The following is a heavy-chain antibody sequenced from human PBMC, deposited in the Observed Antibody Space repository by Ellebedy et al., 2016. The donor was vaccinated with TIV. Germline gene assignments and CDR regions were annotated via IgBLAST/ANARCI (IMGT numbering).Heavy chain of an antibody. Sequence: MPSETLSLTCAVSGGSISSSNWWCWVRQPPGKGLEWIGEIYHSGSTNYNPSLKSRVTISVDKSKNQFSLKLSSVTAADTAVYYCARDRQSMAKDAFDIWGQGTMVTVSS. CDR2: IYHSGST. J-gene: IGHJ3*02. CDR1: GGSISSSNW. D-gene: IGHD5-24*01. V-gene: IGHV4-4*02. CDR3: ARDRQSMAKDAFDI.